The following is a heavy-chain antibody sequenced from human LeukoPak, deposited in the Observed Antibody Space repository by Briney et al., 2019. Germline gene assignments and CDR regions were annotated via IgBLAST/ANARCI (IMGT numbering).Heavy chain of an antibody. CDR1: GFTFSDYY. V-gene: IGHV3-11*01. CDR3: AGGVQGAGPFDY. Sequence: GGSLRLSCAASGFTFSDYYMSWIRQAPGKGLEWLSYISNSGSMIYYTDSVKGRFTISRDNAKNSLYLQMNSLRAEDTAVYFCAGGVQGAGPFDYWGQGTLFTVSS. D-gene: IGHD3-16*01. CDR2: ISNSGSMI. J-gene: IGHJ4*02.